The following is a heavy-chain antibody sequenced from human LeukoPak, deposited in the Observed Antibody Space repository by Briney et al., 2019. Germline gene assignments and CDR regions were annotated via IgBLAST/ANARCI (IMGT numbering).Heavy chain of an antibody. CDR1: GFTFSIYR. CDR2: TTRSGATI. CDR3: AGGDYNGNGFDL. J-gene: IGHJ5*02. Sequence: GGTLRLSCAASGFTFSIYRMNWVRQAQGKGMEWVSFTTRSGATIYCADSVKGRFTISRDNAKNSLYLQMNSLRVEDTAIYYCAGGDYNGNGFDLWGQGTLVTVS. V-gene: IGHV3-48*01. D-gene: IGHD1-14*01.